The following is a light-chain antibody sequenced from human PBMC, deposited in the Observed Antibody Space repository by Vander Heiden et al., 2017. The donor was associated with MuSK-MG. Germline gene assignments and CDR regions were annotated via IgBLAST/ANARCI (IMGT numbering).Light chain of an antibody. Sequence: QSALTQPASVSGSPGQSITISCSGTSSDIGAHDQVSWYQVYPGKVPKFLIYEVNKRPSGVSTRFSGSKSGNWASPTIWGLQAEDEADYYCCSFTTSATLVFGGGTKLTVL. CDR1: SSDIGAHDQ. CDR3: CSFTTSATLV. CDR2: EVN. J-gene: IGLJ3*02. V-gene: IGLV2-23*02.